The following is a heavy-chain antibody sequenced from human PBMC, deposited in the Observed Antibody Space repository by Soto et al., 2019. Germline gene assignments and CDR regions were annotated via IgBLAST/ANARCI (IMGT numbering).Heavy chain of an antibody. CDR3: ARDFGWNFKDFFDP. V-gene: IGHV4-4*07. CDR2: IASSGTT. J-gene: IGHJ5*02. Sequence: RTSETLSLTCTVSGDYMNNYLWIWIRQPAGKGPEFIGRIASSGTTRHNPSLASRVTLSVDTSQNQFSLKLISVTAADSAVYYCARDFGWNFKDFFDPWGQGILVTSPQ. CDR1: GDYMNNYL. D-gene: IGHD3-9*01.